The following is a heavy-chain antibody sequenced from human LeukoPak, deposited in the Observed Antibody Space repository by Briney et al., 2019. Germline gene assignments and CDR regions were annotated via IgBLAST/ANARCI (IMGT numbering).Heavy chain of an antibody. CDR2: IYYSGST. J-gene: IGHJ4*02. D-gene: IGHD1-1*01. CDR3: ARRAYSAAYWKHFDY. V-gene: IGHV4-39*01. Sequence: PSETLSLTCIVSGDSLTSGFYWGWIRQPPGKGLEWIGSIYYSGSTYYNPSLKSRVTISVDTSKNQFSLKLSSVTAADTAVYYCARRAYSAAYWKHFDYWGQGTLVTVSS. CDR1: GDSLTSGFY.